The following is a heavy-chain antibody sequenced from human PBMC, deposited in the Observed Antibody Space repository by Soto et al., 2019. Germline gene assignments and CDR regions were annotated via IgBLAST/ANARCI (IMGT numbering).Heavy chain of an antibody. V-gene: IGHV1-2*04. CDR2: INPNSGGT. Sequence: QVQLVQSGAEVKKPGASVKVSCKASGYTFTGYYMHWVRQAPGQGLEWMGWINPNSGGTNYAQKFQGWVTMTRDTSISTAYTELSRLRSDDTAVYYCARAAPFSPLTPTTHLNNWFDPWGQGTLVTVSS. CDR3: ARAAPFSPLTPTTHLNNWFDP. D-gene: IGHD6-6*01. J-gene: IGHJ5*02. CDR1: GYTFTGYY.